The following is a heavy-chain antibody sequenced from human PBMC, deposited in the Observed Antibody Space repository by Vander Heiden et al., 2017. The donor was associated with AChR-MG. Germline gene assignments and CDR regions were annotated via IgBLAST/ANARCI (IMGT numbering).Heavy chain of an antibody. V-gene: IGHV4-31*03. CDR1: GGSISSGGYY. J-gene: IGHJ2*01. CDR2: IYYSGST. Sequence: QVQLQESGPGLVKPSQTLSLTCTVSGGSISSGGYYWSWIRQHPGKGLEWIGYIYYSGSTYYNPSLKSRVTISVDTSKNQFSLKLSSVTAADTAVYYCARWMNTVTTYERPYWYFDLWGRGTLVTVSS. D-gene: IGHD4-17*01. CDR3: ARWMNTVTTYERPYWYFDL.